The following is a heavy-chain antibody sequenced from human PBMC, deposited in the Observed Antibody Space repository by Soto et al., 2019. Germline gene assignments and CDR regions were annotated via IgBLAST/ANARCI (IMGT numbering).Heavy chain of an antibody. D-gene: IGHD3-10*01. CDR1: GFSLSNARMG. CDR3: PRIDHGFTMVRGHNWFDP. J-gene: IGHJ5*02. V-gene: IGHV2-26*01. Sequence: GSGPTLVNPTETLTLTCTVSGFSLSNARMGVSWIRQPPGKALEWLAHIFSNDEKSYSTSLKSRLTISKDTSKSQVVRTMTNMDPVDTATYYCPRIDHGFTMVRGHNWFDPWGQGTLVTVSS. CDR2: IFSNDEK.